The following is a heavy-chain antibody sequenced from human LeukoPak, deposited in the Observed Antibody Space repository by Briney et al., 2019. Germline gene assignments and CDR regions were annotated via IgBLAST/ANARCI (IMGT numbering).Heavy chain of an antibody. V-gene: IGHV3-7*01. J-gene: IGHJ4*02. CDR2: IKYDGTHK. D-gene: IGHD3-22*01. CDR1: GISFSSYW. Sequence: GGSLRLSCVASGISFSSYWMAWVRQAPGKGLECVANIKYDGTHKFYADSVKGRFTISRDNAKNSLFLEMNSLTADDTAVYFCASSHDSSGNDWGQGTLVTVSS. CDR3: ASSHDSSGND.